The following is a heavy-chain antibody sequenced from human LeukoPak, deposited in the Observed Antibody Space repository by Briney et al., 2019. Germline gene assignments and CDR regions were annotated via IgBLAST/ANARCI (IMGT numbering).Heavy chain of an antibody. CDR3: ARGLTVMGAFDI. CDR2: INHSGST. Sequence: PSETLSLTCAVYGGSFSGYYWSWIRQPPGKGLEWIGEINHSGSTNYNPSLKSRVTISVDTSKNQFSLKLSYVPAADTAVYYCARGLTVMGAFDIWGQGTMVTVSS. D-gene: IGHD4-11*01. J-gene: IGHJ3*02. V-gene: IGHV4-34*01. CDR1: GGSFSGYY.